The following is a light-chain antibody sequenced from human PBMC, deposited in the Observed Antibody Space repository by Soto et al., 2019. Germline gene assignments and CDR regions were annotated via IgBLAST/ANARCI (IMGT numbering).Light chain of an antibody. J-gene: IGKJ5*01. V-gene: IGKV3-15*01. CDR1: QSVSIK. Sequence: EVLLTESPATMSVSPGERATLSCRASQSVSIKLAWYQQKPGQAPRLLIYDTSTRATGIPARFSGSGSGTEFTLTISSLQSEDFAVYYCQQYNKWPPIAFGQGTRLAIK. CDR2: DTS. CDR3: QQYNKWPPIA.